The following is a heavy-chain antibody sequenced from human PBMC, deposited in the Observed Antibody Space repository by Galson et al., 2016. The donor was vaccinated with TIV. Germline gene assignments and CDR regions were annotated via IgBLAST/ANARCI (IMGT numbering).Heavy chain of an antibody. V-gene: IGHV3-23*01. J-gene: IGHJ4*02. CDR3: AKGGGYGDVYFDF. D-gene: IGHD4-17*01. CDR2: ISVSGGRT. Sequence: SLRLSCAGSTLKSSNYAMSWVRQAPGKGLEWVSAISVSGGRTYYADSVEGRFTISRDNSKDTVYLQTNSLRAEDTAVYYCAKGGGYGDVYFDFWGQGTLVTVSS. CDR1: TLKSSNYA.